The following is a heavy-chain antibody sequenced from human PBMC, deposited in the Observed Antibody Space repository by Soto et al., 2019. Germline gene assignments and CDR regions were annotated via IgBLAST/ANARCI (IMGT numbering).Heavy chain of an antibody. CDR2: INYSGST. CDR3: ARAQTICGIITVFDY. J-gene: IGHJ4*02. CDR1: GGSINSGGYY. V-gene: IGHV4-31*03. D-gene: IGHD3-3*01. Sequence: KPSETLSLTCTVSGGSINSGGYYWSWIRQHPGKGLEWIGYINYSGSTYYNPSLKSRVTISIDTSKNQFSLKLSSVTAADTAVYYCARAQTICGIITVFDYWGQGTLVTSPQ.